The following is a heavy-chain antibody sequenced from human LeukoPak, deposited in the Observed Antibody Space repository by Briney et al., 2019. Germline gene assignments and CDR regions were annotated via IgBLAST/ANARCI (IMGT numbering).Heavy chain of an antibody. V-gene: IGHV3-9*01. CDR2: ISWNSGSI. CDR3: ARDSIAYHDY. Sequence: GGSLRLSCAASGFTFDDYAMHWVRQAPGKGLEWVSGISWNSGSIGYADSVKGRFTISRDNAKNSLYLQMNSLRAEDTAVYYCARDSIAYHDYWGQGTLVTVSS. CDR1: GFTFDDYA. D-gene: IGHD2-21*01. J-gene: IGHJ4*02.